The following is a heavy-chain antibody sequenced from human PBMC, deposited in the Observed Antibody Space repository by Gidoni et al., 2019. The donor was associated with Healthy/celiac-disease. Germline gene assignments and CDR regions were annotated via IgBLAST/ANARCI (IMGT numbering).Heavy chain of an antibody. Sequence: QMQLVQSGPEVQKPATSVKVSCKASGFTFTSSAVQWVRQARGQRLEWIGWIVVGSGNTNYAQKFQERVTITRDMSTSTAYMELSSLRSEDTAVYYCAASHTDEGFDYWGQGTLVTVSS. CDR1: GFTFTSSA. V-gene: IGHV1-58*01. J-gene: IGHJ4*02. CDR3: AASHTDEGFDY. CDR2: IVVGSGNT.